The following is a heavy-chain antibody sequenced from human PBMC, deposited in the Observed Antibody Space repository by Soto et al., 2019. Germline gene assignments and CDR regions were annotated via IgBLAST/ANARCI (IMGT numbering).Heavy chain of an antibody. J-gene: IGHJ6*02. CDR1: GFTFSSYS. D-gene: IGHD2-2*01. Sequence: EVQLVESGGGLVQPGGSLRLSCAASGFTFSSYSMNWVRQAPGKGLEWVSYISSSSSTIYYADSVKGRFTISRDNAKNSLYLQMNSLRDEDTAVYYCARSYCSSTSCYLPNYYYYGMDVWGQGTTVTVSS. CDR3: ARSYCSSTSCYLPNYYYYGMDV. V-gene: IGHV3-48*02. CDR2: ISSSSSTI.